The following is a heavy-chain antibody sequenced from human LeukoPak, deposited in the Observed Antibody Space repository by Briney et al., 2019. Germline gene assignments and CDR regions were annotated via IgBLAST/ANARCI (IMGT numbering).Heavy chain of an antibody. Sequence: GASLRLSCAASGFTFSSYAMSWVRQAPGKGLEWVSGINDSGGGTYYADSVKGRFTISRDNSKDTLYLQMNSLRAKDTAVYYCAKGVDTRRRIGMRVVVTYYFDYWGQGTLVTVSS. CDR1: GFTFSSYA. CDR3: AKGVDTRRRIGMRVVVTYYFDY. D-gene: IGHD3-22*01. J-gene: IGHJ4*02. V-gene: IGHV3-23*01. CDR2: INDSGGGT.